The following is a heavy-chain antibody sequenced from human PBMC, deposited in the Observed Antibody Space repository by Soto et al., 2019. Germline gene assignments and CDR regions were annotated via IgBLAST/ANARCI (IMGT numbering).Heavy chain of an antibody. J-gene: IGHJ6*03. CDR3: ARYVKLSDYYYMDV. CDR1: GYTFTNYG. CDR2: ISAYNGNT. D-gene: IGHD1-7*01. V-gene: IGHV1-18*01. Sequence: ASVKVSCKASGYTFTNYGITWVRQAPGQGLEWMGWISAYNGNTNYTQKLQGRVTMTTDTSTSTAYMELSSLRSEDTAVYYCARYVKLSDYYYMDVWGKGTTVTVSS.